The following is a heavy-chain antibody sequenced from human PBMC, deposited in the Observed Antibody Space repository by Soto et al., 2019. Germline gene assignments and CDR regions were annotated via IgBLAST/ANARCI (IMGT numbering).Heavy chain of an antibody. J-gene: IGHJ4*02. V-gene: IGHV1-69*08. CDR1: GGTFSSYT. CDR3: GRDKGSSSWSGGGFDY. Sequence: QVQLVQSGAEVKKPGSSVKVSCKASGGTFSSYTISWVRQAPGQGLEWLGRIIPILGIANYAQKFQGRVTITADKPTGPAYMELCSVRSGDAAVYYGGRDKGSSSWSGGGFDYWGQGTLVTVSS. D-gene: IGHD6-13*01. CDR2: IIPILGIA.